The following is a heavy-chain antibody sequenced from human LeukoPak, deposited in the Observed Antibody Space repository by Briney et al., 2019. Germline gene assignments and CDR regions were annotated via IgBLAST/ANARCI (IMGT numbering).Heavy chain of an antibody. V-gene: IGHV1-18*01. CDR3: ARDRSSSSTLIVAFGL. CDR2: ISAYNGNT. CDR1: GYSFTSYG. J-gene: IGHJ3*01. D-gene: IGHD6-6*01. Sequence: ASVNVSCKASGYSFTSYGISWVRQAPGQGLERVGWISAYNGNTNYAQKLQGSVTMTTDTSTSTVHLELRSVRSEHAGVCHCARDRSSSSTLIVAFGLWGQGTMVNVPS.